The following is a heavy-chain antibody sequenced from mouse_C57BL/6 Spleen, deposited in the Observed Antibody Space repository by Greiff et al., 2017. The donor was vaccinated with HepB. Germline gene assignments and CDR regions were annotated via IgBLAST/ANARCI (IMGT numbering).Heavy chain of an antibody. CDR3: ARSPYSNSIDY. V-gene: IGHV1-26*01. CDR1: GYTFTDYY. Sequence: EVQLQQSGPELVKPGASVKISCKASGYTFTDYYMNWVKQSHGKSLEWIGDINPNNGGTSYNQKFKGKATLTVDKSSSTAYMELRSLTSEDSAVYYCARSPYSNSIDYWGQGTTLTVSS. J-gene: IGHJ2*01. D-gene: IGHD2-5*01. CDR2: INPNNGGT.